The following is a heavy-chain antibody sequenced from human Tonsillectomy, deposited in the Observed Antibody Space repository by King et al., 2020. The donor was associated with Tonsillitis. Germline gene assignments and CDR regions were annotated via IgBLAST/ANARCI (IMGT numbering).Heavy chain of an antibody. V-gene: IGHV4-31*01. CDR2: IYYSGST. CDR1: GGSISSGGYY. J-gene: IGHJ6*03. CDR3: ARISSGWSDYYYYYYMDV. Sequence: QVQLQESGPGLVKPSQTLSLTCTVSGGSISSGGYYWSWIRQHPGQGLEWIGYIYYSGSTYYNPSLKSLVTISVDTSKNQFSLKLSSVTAADTAVYYCARISSGWSDYYYYYYMDVWGKGTTVTVSS. D-gene: IGHD6-19*01.